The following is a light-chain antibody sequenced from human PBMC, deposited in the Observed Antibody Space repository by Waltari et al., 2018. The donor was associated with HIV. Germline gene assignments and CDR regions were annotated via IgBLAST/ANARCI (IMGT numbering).Light chain of an antibody. V-gene: IGLV3-21*02. CDR3: QVWDSSSVHYV. Sequence: SYVLTQPPSLSVAPGQTARIPCEGKNLQSKAVHWSQQKPGQAPLLVVDDDRDRPSGIPDRFSGGNSGNTATLTISRVEVGDEADYYCQVWDSSSVHYVFGGGTRVTVL. CDR1: NLQSKA. CDR2: DDR. J-gene: IGLJ1*01.